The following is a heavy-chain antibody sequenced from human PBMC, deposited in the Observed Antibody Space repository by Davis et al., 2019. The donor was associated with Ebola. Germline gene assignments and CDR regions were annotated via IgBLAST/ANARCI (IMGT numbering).Heavy chain of an antibody. V-gene: IGHV1-69*13. CDR3: VRDYNGSWFGWFDP. CDR2: IIPIFGTA. CDR1: GGTFSSYA. Sequence: SVKVSCKASGGTFSSYAISWVRQAPGQGLEWMGGIIPIFGTANYAQKFQGRVTITADESTSTAYMELNSLRSEDSAVYYCVRDYNGSWFGWFDPWGQGTLVTVSS. J-gene: IGHJ5*02. D-gene: IGHD6-13*01.